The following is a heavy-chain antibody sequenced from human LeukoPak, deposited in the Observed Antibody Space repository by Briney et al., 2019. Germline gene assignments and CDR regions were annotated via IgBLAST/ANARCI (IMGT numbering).Heavy chain of an antibody. V-gene: IGHV1-18*01. CDR2: ISAYNGNT. CDR3: AHTLGYCSSTSCYDY. D-gene: IGHD2-2*01. J-gene: IGHJ4*02. Sequence: ASVKVSCKASGYTFTSYGISWVRQAPGQGLEWMGWISAYNGNTNYAQKLQGRVTTTTDTSTSTAYMELRSLRSDDTAVYYCAHTLGYCSSTSCYDYWGQGTLVTVSS. CDR1: GYTFTSYG.